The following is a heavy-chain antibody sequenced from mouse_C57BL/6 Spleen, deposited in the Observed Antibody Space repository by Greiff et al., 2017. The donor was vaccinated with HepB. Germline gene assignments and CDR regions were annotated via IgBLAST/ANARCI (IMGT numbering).Heavy chain of an antibody. Sequence: VQLQQSGPELVRPGVSVKISCKGSGYTFTDYAMHWVKQSHAKSLEWIGVISTYYGDASYNQKFKDKATFTADTSSNTAYMQLSSLTTEDSAIYYCAIYDYMYFDVWGTGTTVTVSS. J-gene: IGHJ1*03. D-gene: IGHD2-4*01. CDR2: ISTYYGDA. CDR3: AIYDYMYFDV. V-gene: IGHV1-67*01. CDR1: GYTFTDYA.